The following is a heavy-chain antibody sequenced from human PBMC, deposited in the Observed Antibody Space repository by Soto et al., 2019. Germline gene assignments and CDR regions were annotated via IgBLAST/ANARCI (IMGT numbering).Heavy chain of an antibody. D-gene: IGHD7-27*01. V-gene: IGHV3-43*01. J-gene: IGHJ3*02. CDR3: AKEGLGIHASDI. CDR1: GFTFDDYT. Sequence: GGSLRLSCAASGFTFDDYTMHWVRQAPGKGLEWVSLISWDGGSTYYADSVKGRFTISRDNSKNSLYLQMNSLRTEDTALYYCAKEGLGIHASDIWGQGTMVTVSS. CDR2: ISWDGGST.